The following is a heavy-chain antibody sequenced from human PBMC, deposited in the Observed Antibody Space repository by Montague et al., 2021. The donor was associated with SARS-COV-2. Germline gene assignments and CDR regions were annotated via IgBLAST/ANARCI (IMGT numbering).Heavy chain of an antibody. CDR3: ARREPLEADDAFDI. CDR1: GGSSSSDY. Sequence: SETLSLTCTVSGGSSSSDYWSWIRQPPGKGLEWIGYISYSGSTTYNPSLKSRVTISVDTSKNQFSLKLSSVTAADTAVYYCARREPLEADDAFDIWGQGTMVTVSS. CDR2: ISYSGST. V-gene: IGHV4-59*01. D-gene: IGHD3-3*01. J-gene: IGHJ3*02.